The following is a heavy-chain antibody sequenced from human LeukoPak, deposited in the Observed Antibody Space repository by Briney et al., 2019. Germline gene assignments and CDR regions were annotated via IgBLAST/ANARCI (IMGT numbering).Heavy chain of an antibody. J-gene: IGHJ5*02. D-gene: IGHD6-13*01. CDR1: GGAISSSSYY. CDR3: ARHLGSSSSWYSSWFDP. Sequence: SETLSLTCTVSGGAISSSSYYWDWIRQPPGQGLEWIGSIYYSGITYYNASLKSRVTRSIDTAKNHFSLKLSSVTAADTAVYFCARHLGSSSSWYSSWFDPWGQGTLVTVSS. V-gene: IGHV4-39*01. CDR2: IYYSGIT.